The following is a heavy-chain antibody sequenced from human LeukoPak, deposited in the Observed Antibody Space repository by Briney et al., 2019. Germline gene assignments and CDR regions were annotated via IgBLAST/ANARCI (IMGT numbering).Heavy chain of an antibody. CDR3: ARKVITYYYGSGSYPSYGMDV. Sequence: GGSLRLSCAASGFTLSDYYMSWIRQAPGKGLEWVSYISYSGTTIYYADSVKGRFTISRDNAKNSLYLQMNSLRAEDTAVCYCARKVITYYYGSGSYPSYGMDVWGQGTTVTVSS. D-gene: IGHD3-10*01. V-gene: IGHV3-11*01. CDR1: GFTLSDYY. CDR2: ISYSGTTI. J-gene: IGHJ6*02.